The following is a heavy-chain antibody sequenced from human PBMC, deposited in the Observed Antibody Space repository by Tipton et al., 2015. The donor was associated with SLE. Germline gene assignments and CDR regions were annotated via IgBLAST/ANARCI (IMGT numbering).Heavy chain of an antibody. D-gene: IGHD3-3*01. CDR1: GYSISSGYY. CDR3: AGQKGPTIFGRDRNWFDP. CDR2: IHYSGST. Sequence: LRLSCTVSGYSISSGYYWGWIRQPPGKGLEWIGDIHYSGSTNYNPSHKSRVTMSVDTSKNQFSLELRSVTAADTAVYYCAGQKGPTIFGRDRNWFDPWGQGILVTVSS. V-gene: IGHV4-38-2*02. J-gene: IGHJ5*02.